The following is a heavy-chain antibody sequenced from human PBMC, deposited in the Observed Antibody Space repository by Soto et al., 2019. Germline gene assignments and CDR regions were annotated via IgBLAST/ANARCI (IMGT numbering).Heavy chain of an antibody. CDR2: IDKVGTDS. J-gene: IGHJ6*04. CDR1: EFTFSGRS. CDR3: ARGWFGPDV. V-gene: IGHV3-74*01. Sequence: PGGSLRLSCAASEFTFSGRSVHWVRQAPGKGLVWVSGIDKVGTDSTYADSVKGRFTSSRDNAKNTVYLQMNSLGVEDTAVYYCARGWFGPDVWGKGTTVTVSS. D-gene: IGHD3-10*01.